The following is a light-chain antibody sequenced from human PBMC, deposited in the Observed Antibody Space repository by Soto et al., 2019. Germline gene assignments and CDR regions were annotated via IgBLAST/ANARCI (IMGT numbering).Light chain of an antibody. CDR3: AAWDDSLNGYV. Sequence: QSVLTQPPSASGTPGQRVTISCSGSSSNIGSNTVNWYQQLPGTAPKLLIYSNNQRPSGVPDRFSGSKSGTSASLAISGLQSEDEADYYCAAWDDSLNGYVFGTGPRSAS. CDR1: SSNIGSNT. CDR2: SNN. V-gene: IGLV1-44*01. J-gene: IGLJ1*01.